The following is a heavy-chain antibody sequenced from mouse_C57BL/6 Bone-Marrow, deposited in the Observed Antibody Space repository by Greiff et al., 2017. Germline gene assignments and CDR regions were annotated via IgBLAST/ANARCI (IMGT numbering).Heavy chain of an antibody. CDR3: ARDYYYGSSPDY. J-gene: IGHJ2*01. CDR1: GYTFTSYW. Sequence: QVQLQQPGAELVRPGTSVKLSCKASGYTFTSYWMHWVKQRPGQGLEWIGVIDPSDSYTNYNQKFKGKATLTVDTSSSTAYMQLSSLTSEDSAVYYWARDYYYGSSPDYWGQGTTLTVSS. CDR2: IDPSDSYT. V-gene: IGHV1-59*01. D-gene: IGHD1-1*01.